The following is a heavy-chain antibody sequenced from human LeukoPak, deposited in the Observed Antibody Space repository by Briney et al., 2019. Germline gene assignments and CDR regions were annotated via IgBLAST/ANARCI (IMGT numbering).Heavy chain of an antibody. D-gene: IGHD6-13*01. CDR2: IYSGGST. V-gene: IGHV3-53*01. CDR1: GFTVSGNY. J-gene: IGHJ4*02. CDR3: ARGYSSSWYPPLVSGYFDY. Sequence: PGGSLRLSCAASGFTVSGNYMSWVRQAPGKGLEWVSVIYSGGSTYYADSVKGRFTISRDNSKDTLYLQMNSLRAEDTAVYYCARGYSSSWYPPLVSGYFDYWGQGTLVTVSS.